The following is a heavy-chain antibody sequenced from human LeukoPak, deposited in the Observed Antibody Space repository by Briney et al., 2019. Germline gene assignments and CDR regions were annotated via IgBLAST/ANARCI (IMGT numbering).Heavy chain of an antibody. CDR2: IYPGDSDT. Sequence: GESLKISCKGSGYSCTTYWIGWVRQMPGKGLEWMGIIYPGDSDTRYSPSFQGQVTISADKSISTAYLQWSSLKASDTAMYYCARPRTQTYYYDTDDAFDIWGQGTMVTVSS. J-gene: IGHJ3*02. V-gene: IGHV5-51*01. D-gene: IGHD3-22*01. CDR1: GYSCTTYW. CDR3: ARPRTQTYYYDTDDAFDI.